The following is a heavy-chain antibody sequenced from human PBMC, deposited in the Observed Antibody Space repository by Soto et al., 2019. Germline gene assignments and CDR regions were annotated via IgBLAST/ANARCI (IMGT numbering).Heavy chain of an antibody. V-gene: IGHV1-2*04. Sequence: ASVKVSCKASGYTFTGYYMHWVRQAPGQGLEWMGWINPNSGGTNYAQKFQGWVTMTRDTSISTAYMELSGLRSDDTAVYYCARAVGGGKPEYGMDVWGQGTTVTVSS. J-gene: IGHJ6*02. CDR1: GYTFTGYY. CDR3: ARAVGGGKPEYGMDV. CDR2: INPNSGGT. D-gene: IGHD3-16*01.